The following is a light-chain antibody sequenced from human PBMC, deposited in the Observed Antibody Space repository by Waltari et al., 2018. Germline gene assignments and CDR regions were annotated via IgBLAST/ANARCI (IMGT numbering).Light chain of an antibody. CDR3: SSYTRSTPYV. V-gene: IGLV2-14*01. J-gene: IGLJ1*01. CDR1: SSDVGGYNY. Sequence: QSALTQPASVSGSPGQSLTISCPGTSSDVGGYNYVSWYQQHPGKAPKLMIYEVSNRPSGVSNRFSGSKSGNTASLTISGLQAEDEADYYCSSYTRSTPYVFGTGTKVTVL. CDR2: EVS.